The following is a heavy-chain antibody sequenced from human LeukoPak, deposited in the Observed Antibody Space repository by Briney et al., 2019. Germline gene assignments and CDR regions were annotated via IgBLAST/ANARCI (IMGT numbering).Heavy chain of an antibody. V-gene: IGHV3-72*01. D-gene: IGHD6-19*01. J-gene: IGHJ4*02. CDR2: SRNKASSYTT. CDR1: GFKFSDHY. Sequence: PGGSLRLSCAASGFKFSDHYIDWVRQAPGKGLEWVGRSRNKASSYTTEYAASVEGRFTISRDVSESSLYLQMNSLRAEDTAVYYCAKDPRIAVAGEPLDYWGQGTLVTVSS. CDR3: AKDPRIAVAGEPLDY.